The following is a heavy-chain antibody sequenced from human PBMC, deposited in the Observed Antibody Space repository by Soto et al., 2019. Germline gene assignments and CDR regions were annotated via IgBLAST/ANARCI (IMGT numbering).Heavy chain of an antibody. V-gene: IGHV3-23*01. D-gene: IGHD5-12*01. CDR3: ARDGQYRTDGFDI. CDR2: LSRCGGST. Sequence: EAQLLESGGELIQPGGSLRLSCAASGFTYSSHGMSWVRQAPGKGLEWIAGLSRCGGSTYYADSVKGRFTISRDNSKNTLDLIMNSLRVEDTALYYCARDGQYRTDGFDIWGQGTMVTVSS. CDR1: GFTYSSHG. J-gene: IGHJ3*02.